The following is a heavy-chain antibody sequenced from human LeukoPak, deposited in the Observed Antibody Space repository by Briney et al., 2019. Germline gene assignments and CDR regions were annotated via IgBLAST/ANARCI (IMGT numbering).Heavy chain of an antibody. J-gene: IGHJ5*02. CDR2: IYYSGST. D-gene: IGHD3-3*01. CDR1: GGSISSSSYY. Sequence: PSETLSLTRTVSGGSISSSSYYWGWIRQPPGKGLEWIGSIYYSGSTYYNPSLKSRVTISVDTSKNQFSRKLSSVTAADTAVYYCAREGGLRFLEWLSSIHNWFDPWGQGTLVTVSS. CDR3: AREGGLRFLEWLSSIHNWFDP. V-gene: IGHV4-39*07.